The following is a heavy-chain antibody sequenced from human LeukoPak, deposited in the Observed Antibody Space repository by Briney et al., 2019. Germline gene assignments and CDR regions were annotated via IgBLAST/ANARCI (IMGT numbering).Heavy chain of an antibody. CDR2: ISAYNGNT. V-gene: IGHV1-18*01. J-gene: IGHJ6*03. CDR1: GYTFTSYG. Sequence: ASVKVSCKASGYTFTSYGISWVRQAPGQGLEWMGWISAYNGNTNYAQKLQGRVTMTTDTSTSTAYMELRSLRSDDTAVYYCARVTEMAIYYYYYYYMDVWGKGTTVTVSS. D-gene: IGHD5-24*01. CDR3: ARVTEMAIYYYYYYYMDV.